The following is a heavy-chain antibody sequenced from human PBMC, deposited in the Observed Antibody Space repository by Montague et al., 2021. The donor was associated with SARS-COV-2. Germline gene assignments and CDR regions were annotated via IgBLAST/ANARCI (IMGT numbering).Heavy chain of an antibody. Sequence: VKPTQPLTLTCTFSGFSLSTSGVGVNWIRQSPGKALEWLALIYWDDDERYSPSLKNRLTITKDTSKNQVVLTMTNMDPVDTATYYCALSRSRYTSVSSSDHYYYGRDAGGQGTPVTVSS. V-gene: IGHV2-5*02. CDR3: ALSRSRYTSVSSSDHYYYGRDA. CDR2: IYWDDDE. D-gene: IGHD3-16*02. CDR1: GFSLSTSGVG. J-gene: IGHJ6*02.